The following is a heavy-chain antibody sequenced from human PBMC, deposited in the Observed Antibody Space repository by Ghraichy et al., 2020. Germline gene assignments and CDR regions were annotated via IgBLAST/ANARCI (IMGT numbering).Heavy chain of an antibody. CDR3: AFHVEIPTLDRGNY. CDR2: ISSTADWT. D-gene: IGHD5-12*01. V-gene: IGHV3-23*01. J-gene: IGHJ4*02. CDR1: GFNFSYYA. Sequence: GGSLRLSCAASGFNFSYYAMSWVRQAPGKGLEWVSAISSTADWTYYADSVEGRFTISRDNSKNTLYLQMNSLRAEDSAIYDCAFHVEIPTLDRGNYWGQGTLVTVSS.